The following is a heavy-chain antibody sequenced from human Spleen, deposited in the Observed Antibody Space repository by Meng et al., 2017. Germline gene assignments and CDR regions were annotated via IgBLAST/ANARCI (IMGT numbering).Heavy chain of an antibody. Sequence: SETLSLTCAVYGGSFSGYYWSWIRRPPGKGLEWSGEINHSGSTNSNPSLKSRVTISLDTSKNQFSLKLSSVTAADTAVYYCARSYYGSTDAFDIWGQGTMVTVSS. V-gene: IGHV4-34*01. CDR1: GGSFSGYY. CDR3: ARSYYGSTDAFDI. CDR2: INHSGST. J-gene: IGHJ3*02. D-gene: IGHD3-10*01.